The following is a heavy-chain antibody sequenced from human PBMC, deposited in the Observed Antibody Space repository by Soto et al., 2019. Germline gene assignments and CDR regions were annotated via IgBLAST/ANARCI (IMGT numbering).Heavy chain of an antibody. J-gene: IGHJ3*02. Sequence: PSETLSLTCTVSGGSISRGDYYWSWIRQPPGKGLEWIGYIYYSGSTYYNPSLKSRVTMSVDTSKNQFSLKMTSVTAADTGVYYCASKFGELLADAFDIWGQGTVVTVSS. D-gene: IGHD3-10*01. CDR3: ASKFGELLADAFDI. CDR1: GGSISRGDYY. V-gene: IGHV4-30-4*01. CDR2: IYYSGST.